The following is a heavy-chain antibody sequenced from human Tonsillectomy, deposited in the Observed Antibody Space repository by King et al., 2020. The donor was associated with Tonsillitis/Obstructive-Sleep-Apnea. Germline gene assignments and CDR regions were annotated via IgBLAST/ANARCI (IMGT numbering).Heavy chain of an antibody. Sequence: QLQESGPGLVKPSETLSLTCTVSGGSIRSYYWSWFRQPPGKGLEWIGFIYYSGSTNYNPSLKSRVTISVDTSKNQFSLKLSSVTAADTAVYYCARAEEGLRWGPPFDIWGQGTMVTVAS. CDR2: IYYSGST. CDR3: ARAEEGLRWGPPFDI. D-gene: IGHD2-21*02. V-gene: IGHV4-59*08. CDR1: GGSIRSYY. J-gene: IGHJ3*02.